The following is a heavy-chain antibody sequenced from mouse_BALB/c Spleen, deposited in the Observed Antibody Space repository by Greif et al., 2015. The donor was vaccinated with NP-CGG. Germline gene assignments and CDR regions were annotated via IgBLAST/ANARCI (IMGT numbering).Heavy chain of an antibody. Sequence: EVKLMESGPELVKPGASVKMSCKASGYTFTSYVMHWVKQKPGQGLEWIGYINPYNDGTKYNEKFKGKATLTSDRSSSTAYMELSSLTSEDSAVYYCARKNYGNGRAMDYWGQGTSVTVSS. D-gene: IGHD2-1*01. CDR3: ARKNYGNGRAMDY. J-gene: IGHJ4*01. CDR2: INPYNDGT. CDR1: GYTFTSYV. V-gene: IGHV1-14*01.